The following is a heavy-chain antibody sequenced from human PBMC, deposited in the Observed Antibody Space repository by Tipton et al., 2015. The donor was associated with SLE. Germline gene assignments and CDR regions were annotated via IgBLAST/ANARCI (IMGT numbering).Heavy chain of an antibody. Sequence: TLSLTCAVSGGSITNTNWWSWVRQPPGKGLEWIGEINHSGSTNYNPSLKSRVTISVDTSKNQFSLKLSSVTAADTAVYYCARAGIRVGTSPDEAFDIWGQGTMVTVSS. V-gene: IGHV4-4*02. D-gene: IGHD1-7*01. CDR3: ARAGIRVGTSPDEAFDI. CDR1: GGSITNTNW. CDR2: INHSGST. J-gene: IGHJ3*02.